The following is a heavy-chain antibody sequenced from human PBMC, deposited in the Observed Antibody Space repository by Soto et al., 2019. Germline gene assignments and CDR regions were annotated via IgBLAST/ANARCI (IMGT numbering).Heavy chain of an antibody. CDR3: ARVGRGSSGYFDY. D-gene: IGHD6-19*01. Sequence: QVQLVQSGAEVKKPGASVKVSCKASGYTFTSYDIHWVRQAPGQGLEWMGWMNPNTGNAASAQKFQGRVTMTRNTSISTAYMPLSSLRSEDTAVYFCARVGRGSSGYFDYWGQGTLVTVSS. CDR2: MNPNTGNA. J-gene: IGHJ4*02. CDR1: GYTFTSYD. V-gene: IGHV1-8*01.